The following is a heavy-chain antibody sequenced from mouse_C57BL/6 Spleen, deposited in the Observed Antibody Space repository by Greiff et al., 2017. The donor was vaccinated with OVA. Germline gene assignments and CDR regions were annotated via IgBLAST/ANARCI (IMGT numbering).Heavy chain of an antibody. CDR2: IRNKANGYTT. D-gene: IGHD1-1*01. V-gene: IGHV7-3*01. CDR3: ARYAYGSSYWYFDV. CDR1: GFTFTDYY. J-gene: IGHJ1*03. Sequence: EVKLVESGGGLVQPGGSLSLSCAASGFTFTDYYMSWVRQPPGKALEWLGFIRNKANGYTTEYSASVKGRFTISSDNSQSILYLQMNALRAEDSSTYYCARYAYGSSYWYFDVWGTGTTVTVSS.